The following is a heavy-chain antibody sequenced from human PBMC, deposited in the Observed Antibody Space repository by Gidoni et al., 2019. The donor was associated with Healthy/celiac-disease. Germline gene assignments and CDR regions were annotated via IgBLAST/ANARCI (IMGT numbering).Heavy chain of an antibody. Sequence: DVQLLESGGGLVQPGGSLRLSCAASGFTFSSYAMSWVRQAPGKGLEWVSAISGSGGSTYYADAVKGLFTISRDKSKNTLYLQMNSLRAEDTAVYYCAKDLLSMVPSPGSDYWGQGTLVTVSS. J-gene: IGHJ4*02. CDR3: AKDLLSMVPSPGSDY. D-gene: IGHD3-10*01. CDR2: ISGSGGST. CDR1: GFTFSSYA. V-gene: IGHV3-23*01.